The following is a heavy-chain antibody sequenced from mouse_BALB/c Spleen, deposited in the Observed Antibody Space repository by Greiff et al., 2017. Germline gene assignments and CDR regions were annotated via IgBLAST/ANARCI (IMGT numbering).Heavy chain of an antibody. CDR2: IDPANGNT. Sequence: VQLQQSGAELVKPGASVKLSCTASGFNIKDTYMHWVKQRPEQGLEWIGRIDPANGNTKYDPKFQGKATITADTSSNTAYLQLSSLTSEDTAVYYCARVDDYDSYYAMDYWGQGTSVTVSS. J-gene: IGHJ4*01. V-gene: IGHV14-3*02. CDR1: GFNIKDTY. D-gene: IGHD2-4*01. CDR3: ARVDDYDSYYAMDY.